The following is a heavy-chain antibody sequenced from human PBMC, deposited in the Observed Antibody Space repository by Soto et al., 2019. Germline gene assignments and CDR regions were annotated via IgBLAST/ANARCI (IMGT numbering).Heavy chain of an antibody. CDR3: ARAGWYYDSSGYYYFDY. CDR2: ISSSSSYI. Sequence: GGSLRLSCAASGFTFSSYSMNWVRQAPGKGLEWVSSISSSSSYIYYADSVKGRFTISRDNAKNSLYLQMNSLRAEDTAVYYCARAGWYYDSSGYYYFDYWGQGTLVTVSS. V-gene: IGHV3-21*01. J-gene: IGHJ4*02. CDR1: GFTFSSYS. D-gene: IGHD3-22*01.